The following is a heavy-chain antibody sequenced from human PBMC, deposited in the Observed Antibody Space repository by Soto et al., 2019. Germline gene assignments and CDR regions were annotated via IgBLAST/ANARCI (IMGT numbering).Heavy chain of an antibody. CDR1: GYTFTIYG. V-gene: IGHV1-18*04. D-gene: IGHD3-22*01. CDR2: ISGYNGNT. J-gene: IGHJ4*02. Sequence: QVQLVQSGAEVKKPGASVKVSCKASGYTFTIYGISWVRQAPGQGHVWRGLISGYNGNTDYAQNLQDRVTLTTDASTSSVYMELRSLRSDDTAVYYCARVDYYDSSGYYGYWGQGTLITVSS. CDR3: ARVDYYDSSGYYGY.